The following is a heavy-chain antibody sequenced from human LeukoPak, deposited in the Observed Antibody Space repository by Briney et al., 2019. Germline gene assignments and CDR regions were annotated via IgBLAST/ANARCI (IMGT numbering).Heavy chain of an antibody. V-gene: IGHV1-2*02. CDR1: GYTFTGYY. J-gene: IGHJ4*02. D-gene: IGHD3-22*01. Sequence: ASVKVSCKASGYTFTGYYMHWVRQAPGQGLEWMGWINPNSGGTNYAQKFQGRVTMTRDTSISTAYMELSRLRSDDTAVYYCARDWVYYDSSGYYSYFDYWGQGTLVTVSS. CDR3: ARDWVYYDSSGYYSYFDY. CDR2: INPNSGGT.